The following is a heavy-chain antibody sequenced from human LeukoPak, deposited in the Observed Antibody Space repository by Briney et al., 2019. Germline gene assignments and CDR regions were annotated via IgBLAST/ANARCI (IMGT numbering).Heavy chain of an antibody. V-gene: IGHV4-38-2*02. CDR3: ARVVRGQWLIPEGSFDP. J-gene: IGHJ5*02. D-gene: IGHD6-19*01. CDR2: IYHSGTT. Sequence: SETLSLTCTVSGYPISSGYFWGYIRQSPGKGLEWIGSIYHSGTTYYNPSLKSRVTMSVDTSKNQFSLKLRSVTAADTAVYYCARVVRGQWLIPEGSFDPWGQGTLVTVSS. CDR1: GYPISSGYF.